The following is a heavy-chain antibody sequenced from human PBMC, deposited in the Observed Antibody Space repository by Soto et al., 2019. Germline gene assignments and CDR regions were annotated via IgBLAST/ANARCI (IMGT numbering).Heavy chain of an antibody. D-gene: IGHD5-12*01. CDR3: ARSGWLRLRAFDI. Sequence: SETLSLTCTVSGGSISSGGYYWSWIRQHPGKGLEWIGYIYYSGSTYYNPSLKSRVTISVDTSKNQFSLKLSSVTAADTAVYYCARSGWLRLRAFDIWGQGTMVTVSS. CDR2: IYYSGST. J-gene: IGHJ3*02. V-gene: IGHV4-31*03. CDR1: GGSISSGGYY.